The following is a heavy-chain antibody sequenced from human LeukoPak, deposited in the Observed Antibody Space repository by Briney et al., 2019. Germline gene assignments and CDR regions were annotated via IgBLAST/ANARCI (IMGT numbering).Heavy chain of an antibody. CDR2: IYYSGST. CDR3: ARYGDPSSEEDYFDY. CDR1: GGSISSSSYY. J-gene: IGHJ4*02. D-gene: IGHD4-17*01. V-gene: IGHV4-39*07. Sequence: SETLSLTCTVSGGSISSSSYYWGWIRQPPGKGLEWIGSIYYSGSTYYNPSLKSRVTISVNTSKNQFSLKLSSVTAADTAVYYCARYGDPSSEEDYFDYWGQGTLVTVSS.